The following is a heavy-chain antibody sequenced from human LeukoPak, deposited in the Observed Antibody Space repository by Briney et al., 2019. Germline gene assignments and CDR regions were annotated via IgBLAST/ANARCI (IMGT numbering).Heavy chain of an antibody. V-gene: IGHV3-23*01. J-gene: IGHJ4*02. CDR1: GFTFSSYS. Sequence: GGTLRLSCAASGFTFSSYSMSWVRQAPGKGLEWVSVISGGGGETFYADSVKGRFTISRDNSKYPLYLQMNSLRVEATAFYYCAKGRTLVGGITRNYDYWGQGTLVTVSS. CDR3: AKGRTLVGGITRNYDY. CDR2: ISGGGGET. D-gene: IGHD3-10*01.